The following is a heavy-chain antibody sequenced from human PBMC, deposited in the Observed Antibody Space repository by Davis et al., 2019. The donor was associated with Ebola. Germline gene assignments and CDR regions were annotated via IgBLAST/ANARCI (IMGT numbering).Heavy chain of an antibody. V-gene: IGHV3-38-3*01. D-gene: IGHD6-19*01. Sequence: PGGSLRLSCAASGFTVSSNEMSWVRQAPGKGLEWVSSISGGSTYYADSRKGRFTISRDNSKNTLHLQMNSLRAEDTAVYYCAKNSYSSGWPLDYWGQGTLVTVSS. CDR2: ISGGST. CDR3: AKNSYSSGWPLDY. CDR1: GFTVSSNE. J-gene: IGHJ4*02.